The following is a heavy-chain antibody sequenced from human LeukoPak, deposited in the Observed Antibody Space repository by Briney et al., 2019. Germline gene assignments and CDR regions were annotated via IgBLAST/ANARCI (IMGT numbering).Heavy chain of an antibody. V-gene: IGHV4-34*01. J-gene: IGHJ4*02. CDR3: ARGPETHYYDSSGLIEY. D-gene: IGHD3-22*01. CDR1: GGSFSGYY. Sequence: PSETLSLTCAVYGGSFSGYYRGWIRQPPGKGLEWIGEINHSGSTNYNPSLKSRVTISVDTSKNQFSLKLSSVTAADTAVYYCARGPETHYYDSSGLIEYWGQGTLVTVSS. CDR2: INHSGST.